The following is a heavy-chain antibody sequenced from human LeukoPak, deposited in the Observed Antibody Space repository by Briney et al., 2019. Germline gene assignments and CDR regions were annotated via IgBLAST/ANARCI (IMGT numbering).Heavy chain of an antibody. CDR2: IYHSGSS. V-gene: IGHV4-4*02. CDR3: ARHGHSSSWYRFDY. CDR1: GGSISSSNW. J-gene: IGHJ4*02. Sequence: SETLSLTCAVSGGSISSSNWWSWVRQPPGKGLEWIGEIYHSGSSNYNPSLKSRVTISVDKSKNRFSLKLSSVTAADTAVYYCARHGHSSSWYRFDYWGQGTLVTVSS. D-gene: IGHD6-13*01.